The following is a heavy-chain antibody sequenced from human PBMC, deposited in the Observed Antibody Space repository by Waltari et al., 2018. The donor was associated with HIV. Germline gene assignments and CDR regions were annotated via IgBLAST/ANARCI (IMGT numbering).Heavy chain of an antibody. D-gene: IGHD3-10*01. J-gene: IGHJ6*02. CDR2: INRDGSTI. CDR1: GFTFSSYW. Sequence: EVQLVESGGGLVQPGGSLRLSCSASGFTFSSYWLHWVRQAPGKGLVWVSGINRDGSTIRYADSVKDRFTISRDNAKNTLYLQMNSLRAEDTALYYCARGQYYSMDVWGQGTTVTVSS. CDR3: ARGQYYSMDV. V-gene: IGHV3-74*01.